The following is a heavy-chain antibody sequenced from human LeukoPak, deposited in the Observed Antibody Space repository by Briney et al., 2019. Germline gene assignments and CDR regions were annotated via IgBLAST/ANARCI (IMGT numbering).Heavy chain of an antibody. CDR1: GFTFSNAW. Sequence: PGGSLRLSCAASGFTFSNAWMSWVRQAPGKGQEWVGRIKSKTDGGTTDYAAPVKGRFTISRDDSKNTLYLQMNSLKTEDTAVYYCTSSSWPTDYYYYHYMDVWGKGTTVTVSS. J-gene: IGHJ6*03. D-gene: IGHD6-13*01. CDR3: TSSSWPTDYYYYHYMDV. V-gene: IGHV3-15*01. CDR2: IKSKTDGGTT.